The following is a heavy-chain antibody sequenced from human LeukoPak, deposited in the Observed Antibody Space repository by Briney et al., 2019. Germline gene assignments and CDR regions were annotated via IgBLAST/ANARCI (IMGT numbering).Heavy chain of an antibody. CDR1: GFTFSSYA. J-gene: IGHJ4*02. D-gene: IGHD6-19*01. CDR3: AKDWAVAGTNYFDY. Sequence: GGSLRLSCAASGFTFSSYAMNWVRQAPGKGLEWVSGISGSGGSTYYADSVKGRFTISRDNSKNTLYLQMNSLRAEDTAIYYCAKDWAVAGTNYFDYWGQGTLVTVS. V-gene: IGHV3-23*01. CDR2: ISGSGGST.